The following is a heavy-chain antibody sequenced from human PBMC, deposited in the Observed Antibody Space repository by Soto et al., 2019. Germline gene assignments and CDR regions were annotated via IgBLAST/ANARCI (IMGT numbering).Heavy chain of an antibody. D-gene: IGHD6-13*01. Sequence: ASVKVSCKASGYTFTSYYMHWVRQAPGQGLEWMGIINPSGGSTSYAQKFQGRVTMTRDTSTSTVYMELSSLRSEDTAVYYCARGGFGYSSSWSYFDYWGQGTLVTVSS. CDR3: ARGGFGYSSSWSYFDY. J-gene: IGHJ4*02. V-gene: IGHV1-46*01. CDR2: INPSGGST. CDR1: GYTFTSYY.